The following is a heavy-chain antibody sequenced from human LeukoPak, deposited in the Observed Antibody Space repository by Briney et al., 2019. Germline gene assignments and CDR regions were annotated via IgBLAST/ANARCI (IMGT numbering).Heavy chain of an antibody. V-gene: IGHV4-59*08. CDR2: IYYSGST. D-gene: IGHD3-10*01. J-gene: IGHJ4*02. CDR3: GRHVPYYYGWGSYDY. CDR1: GGSISSYY. Sequence: SETLSLTCTVSGGSISSYYWSWSRQPPGTGLEWIGYIYYSGSTNYNPSLKSRVAISVDTSKNQFSLKLSSVTAADTAVYYCGRHVPYYYGWGSYDYWGQGTLVTVSS.